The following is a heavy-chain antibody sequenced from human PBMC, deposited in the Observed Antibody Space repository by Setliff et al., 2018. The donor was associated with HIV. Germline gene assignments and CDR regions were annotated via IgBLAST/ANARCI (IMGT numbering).Heavy chain of an antibody. CDR1: GFTFNYHA. CDR3: AKEDGNSLFFDY. CDR2: ISGSGDST. Sequence: PGGSLRLSCAASGFTFNYHAMTWVRQAPGKGLEWVSGISGSGDSTFYAHSVKGRFTISRDNSRDTLYLEMNSLRAEDTAVYYCAKEDGNSLFFDYWGQGALVTVSS. D-gene: IGHD1-7*01. J-gene: IGHJ4*02. V-gene: IGHV3-23*01.